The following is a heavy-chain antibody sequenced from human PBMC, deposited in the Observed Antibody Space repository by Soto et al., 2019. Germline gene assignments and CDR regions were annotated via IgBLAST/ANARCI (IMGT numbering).Heavy chain of an antibody. CDR2: IYYSGST. CDR3: ARGVQH. J-gene: IGHJ1*01. CDR1: GGSISSGGYH. Sequence: SETLSLTCTVSGGSISSGGYHWSWIRQHPGKGLEWIGYIYYSGSTYYSPSLKSRVTISVDTSKNQFSLKVSSVTAADTAVYYCARGVQHWGQGTLVTVS. V-gene: IGHV4-31*03.